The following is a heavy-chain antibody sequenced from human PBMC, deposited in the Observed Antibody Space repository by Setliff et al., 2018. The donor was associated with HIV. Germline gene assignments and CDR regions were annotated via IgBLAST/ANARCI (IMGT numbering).Heavy chain of an antibody. CDR3: AGELHYGLGKFGY. CDR2: ISYTGST. J-gene: IGHJ4*02. CDR1: GGSISNGGYY. D-gene: IGHD3-10*01. Sequence: SETLSLTCTVSGGSISNGGYYWSWIRQHPGKGPEWISYISYTGSTNYNPSLKSRVTISVDTSKNQFSLKLSSVTAADTAVYYCAGELHYGLGKFGYWGQGTLVTVSS. V-gene: IGHV4-61*08.